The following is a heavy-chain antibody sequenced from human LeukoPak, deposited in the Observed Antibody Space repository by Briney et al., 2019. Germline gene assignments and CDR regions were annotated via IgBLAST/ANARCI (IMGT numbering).Heavy chain of an antibody. Sequence: GGSLRLSCAASGFTFSSYSMNWVRQAPGRGLEWVSSISSSSSYIYYADSVKGRFTISRDNAKNSLYLQMNSLRAEDTAVYYCARDGYCSGGSCYSDAFDIWGQGTMVTVSS. J-gene: IGHJ3*02. CDR1: GFTFSSYS. D-gene: IGHD2-15*01. CDR3: ARDGYCSGGSCYSDAFDI. CDR2: ISSSSSYI. V-gene: IGHV3-21*01.